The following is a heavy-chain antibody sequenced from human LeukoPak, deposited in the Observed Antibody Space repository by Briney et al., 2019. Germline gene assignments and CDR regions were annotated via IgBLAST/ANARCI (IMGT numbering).Heavy chain of an antibody. CDR2: IYYSGST. V-gene: IGHV4-59*01. Sequence: SETLSLTCTVSGGSISSYYWSWIRQPPGKGLEWIGYIYYSGSTNYNPSLKSRVTISVDTSKNQLSLKLSSVTAADTAVYYCARDAALMSTPDAFDIWGQGTMVTVSS. CDR1: GGSISSYY. D-gene: IGHD5/OR15-5a*01. CDR3: ARDAALMSTPDAFDI. J-gene: IGHJ3*02.